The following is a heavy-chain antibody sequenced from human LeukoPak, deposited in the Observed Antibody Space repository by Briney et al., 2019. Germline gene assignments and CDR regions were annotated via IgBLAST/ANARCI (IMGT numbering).Heavy chain of an antibody. Sequence: GGSLRLSCAASGFTFSSYAMSWVRQAPGKGLEWVSAFSPSGGGTYYADSVKGRFTISRDNSKNTLYLQMNSLRAEDTAVYYCARALRIYYYFDYWGQGTLVTVSS. D-gene: IGHD1-26*01. V-gene: IGHV3-23*01. CDR3: ARALRIYYYFDY. J-gene: IGHJ4*02. CDR1: GFTFSSYA. CDR2: FSPSGGGT.